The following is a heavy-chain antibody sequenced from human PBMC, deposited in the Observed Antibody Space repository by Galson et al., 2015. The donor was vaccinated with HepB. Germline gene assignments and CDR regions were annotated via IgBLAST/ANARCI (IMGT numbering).Heavy chain of an antibody. V-gene: IGHV3-30-3*01. D-gene: IGHD6-13*01. CDR1: GFTFSSYA. CDR3: ARDLFAYEAAACLPH. Sequence: SLRLSCAASGFTFSSYAMHWARQAPGKGLEWVAVISYDGSNKYYADSVKGRFTISRDNSRNTLYLQMNSLRAEDTAVYYCARDLFAYEAAACLPHWGQGTLVTVSS. J-gene: IGHJ1*01. CDR2: ISYDGSNK.